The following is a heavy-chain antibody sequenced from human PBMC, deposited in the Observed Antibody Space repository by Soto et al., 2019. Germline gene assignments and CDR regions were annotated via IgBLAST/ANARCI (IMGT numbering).Heavy chain of an antibody. V-gene: IGHV4-4*07. CDR1: GGSISSYY. J-gene: IGHJ4*02. D-gene: IGHD6-13*01. CDR3: ARYRREAVAGYTLDN. CDR2: IYTSGST. Sequence: ASETLSLTCTVSGGSISSYYWSWIRQPAGKGLEWIGRIYTSGSTNYNPSLKSRVTMSVDTSKNQFSLKVNSMTAADTAVYYCARYRREAVAGYTLDNWGQGILVTVSS.